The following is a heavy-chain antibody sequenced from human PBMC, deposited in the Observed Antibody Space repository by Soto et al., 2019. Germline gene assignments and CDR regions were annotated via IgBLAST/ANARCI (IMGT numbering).Heavy chain of an antibody. V-gene: IGHV4-4*02. D-gene: IGHD6-6*01. J-gene: IGHJ4*02. CDR1: GGSISSSNW. CDR2: IYHSGST. CDR3: ARETYSSSSGNYFDY. Sequence: SETLSLTCAVSGGSISSSNWWSWVRQPPGKGLEWIGEIYHSGSTNYNPSLKSRVTISVDKSKNQFSLKLSSVTAADTAVYYCARETYSSSSGNYFDYWGQGTLVTVPS.